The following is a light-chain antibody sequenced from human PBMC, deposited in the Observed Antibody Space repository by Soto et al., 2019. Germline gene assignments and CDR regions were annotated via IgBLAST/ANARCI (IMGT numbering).Light chain of an antibody. CDR1: QSISSW. Sequence: DIQMTQSPSTLSASVGDRDTITCRASQSISSWLAWYQQKPGKAPKLLIYKASSLESGVPSRFSGSGSGTEFTLTISSLQPDDFATYYCQQYNSHRTFGQGTKVDIK. CDR2: KAS. CDR3: QQYNSHRT. J-gene: IGKJ1*01. V-gene: IGKV1-5*03.